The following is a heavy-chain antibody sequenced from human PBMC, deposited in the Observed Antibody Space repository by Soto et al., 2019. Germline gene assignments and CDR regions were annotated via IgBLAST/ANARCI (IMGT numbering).Heavy chain of an antibody. Sequence: GESLKISCKGSGYSFTSYWISRVRQMPGKGLERMGRIDPSDSYTNYSPSFQGHVTISADKSISTAYLQWSSLKASHTAMYYCARVQQDGMDVWGQGTTGTVSS. V-gene: IGHV5-10-1*01. CDR2: IDPSDSYT. D-gene: IGHD6-13*01. CDR3: ARVQQDGMDV. CDR1: GYSFTSYW. J-gene: IGHJ6*02.